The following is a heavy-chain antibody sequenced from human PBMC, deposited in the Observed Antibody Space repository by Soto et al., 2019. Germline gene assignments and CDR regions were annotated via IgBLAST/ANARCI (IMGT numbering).Heavy chain of an antibody. Sequence: ASVKVSCKASGYTFTSYGVSWVRQAPGQGLEWMGWISAFNGQTNYIQKVQGRVTLTTEASTSTAYIELRSLRCDDTAVYYCARGGDYYYGLDVWGQGTTVTVSS. CDR2: ISAFNGQT. D-gene: IGHD3-16*01. CDR3: ARGGDYYYGLDV. CDR1: GYTFTSYG. J-gene: IGHJ6*02. V-gene: IGHV1-18*01.